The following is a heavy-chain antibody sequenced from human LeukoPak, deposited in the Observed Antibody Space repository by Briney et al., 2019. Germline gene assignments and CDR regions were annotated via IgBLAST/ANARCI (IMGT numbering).Heavy chain of an antibody. CDR1: GYTFTSYD. V-gene: IGHV1-8*01. Sequence: GASVKVSCKASGYTFTSYDINWVRQATGQGLEWMGWMNPNTGNTGYAQKLQGRVTMTRDTSITTAYMDLSSLRSEDTAVYYCARTPRKGHIESWGQGTLVTVSS. CDR3: ARTPRKGHIES. CDR2: MNPNTGNT. J-gene: IGHJ5*01.